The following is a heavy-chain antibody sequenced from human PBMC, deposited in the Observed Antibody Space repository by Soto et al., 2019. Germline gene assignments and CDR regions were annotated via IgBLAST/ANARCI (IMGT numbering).Heavy chain of an antibody. D-gene: IGHD3-22*01. Sequence: SETLSLTCAVYGGSFSGHSWTRIRQSPGKGLEWIGDINHSGRVNYSPSLKSRVTISLDTSKNQFSLTLSAVTAADTAMYYCSTRAYDTNGYYRFDPWGQGTLVTVSS. V-gene: IGHV4-34*01. CDR1: GGSFSGHS. CDR3: STRAYDTNGYYRFDP. CDR2: INHSGRV. J-gene: IGHJ5*01.